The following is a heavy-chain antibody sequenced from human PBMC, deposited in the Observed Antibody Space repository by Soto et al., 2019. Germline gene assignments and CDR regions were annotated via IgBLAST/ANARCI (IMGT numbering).Heavy chain of an antibody. D-gene: IGHD6-6*01. CDR2: ISAYNGNT. V-gene: IGHV1-18*01. CDR3: ARDYSSSSYYYYGMDV. CDR1: GYTFTSYG. Sequence: QVQLVQSGAEVKKPGASVKVSCKASGYTFTSYGISWVRQAPGQGLEWMGWISAYNGNTNYAQKLQGRVTMTTDTSTSTAYMELGSLRSDDTAVYYCARDYSSSSYYYYGMDVWGQGTTVTVSS. J-gene: IGHJ6*02.